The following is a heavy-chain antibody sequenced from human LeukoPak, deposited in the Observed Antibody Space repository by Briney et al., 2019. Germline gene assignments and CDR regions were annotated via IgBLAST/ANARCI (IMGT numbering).Heavy chain of an antibody. J-gene: IGHJ4*02. CDR1: GSTLSNYG. Sequence: GGSLRLSCAVSGSTLSNYGMSGSRRAPGKGREWVAGFSGSGGGTNYADSVKGRFTISRDNAKNTLYLQMNSLRAEDTAVYFCAKRGVVIRVILVGFHEEAYYFDSWGQGALVTVSS. D-gene: IGHD3-10*01. V-gene: IGHV3-23*01. CDR2: FSGSGGGT. CDR3: AKRGVVIRVILVGFHEEAYYFDS.